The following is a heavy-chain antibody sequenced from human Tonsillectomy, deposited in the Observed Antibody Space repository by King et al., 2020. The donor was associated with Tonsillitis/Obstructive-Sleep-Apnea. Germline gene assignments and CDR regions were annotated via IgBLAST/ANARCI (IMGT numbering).Heavy chain of an antibody. Sequence: TLKESGPTLVKPTQTLTLTCTFSGFSLTTSGVGVGWIRQPPGKALEWLAVIYWDDDKRYRPSLKSRHDITTNTTENQVVPTMTNLDPVDTGTYYCVPHLLDNDFAFDMGGQATMVTVSS. CDR3: VPHLLDNDFAFDM. J-gene: IGHJ3*02. V-gene: IGHV2-5*04. CDR2: IYWDDDK. D-gene: IGHD3-3*01. CDR1: GFSLTTSGVG.